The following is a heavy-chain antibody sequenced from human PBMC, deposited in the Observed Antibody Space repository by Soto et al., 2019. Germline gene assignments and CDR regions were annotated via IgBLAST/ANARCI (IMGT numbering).Heavy chain of an antibody. D-gene: IGHD1-1*01. CDR3: AKAGHTRYNWNELGNWLVA. J-gene: IGHJ5*02. CDR2: LIPIFGIA. CDR1: GGTFSSYA. Sequence: SVKVSCKESGGTFSSYAIAWVRQAPGQGLEWMGGLIPIFGIANYAQKFQGRVAITADESTNTAYMELSSLRSDDTAMHCCAKAGHTRYNWNELGNWLVAWGEGALVTVSS. V-gene: IGHV1-69*13.